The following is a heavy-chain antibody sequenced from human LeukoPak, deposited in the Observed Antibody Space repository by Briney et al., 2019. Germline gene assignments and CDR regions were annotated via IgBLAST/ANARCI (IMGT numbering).Heavy chain of an antibody. D-gene: IGHD3-10*01. CDR2: IYYSGST. V-gene: IGHV4-39*01. CDR3: ARSITMVRGVIADDLGWFDP. CDR1: GGSISSSSYY. Sequence: PSETLSLTCTVSGGSISSSSYYWGWIRQPPGKGLEWIGSIYYSGSTYYNPSLKSRVTISVDTSKNQFSLKLSSVTAADTAVYYCARSITMVRGVIADDLGWFDPWGQGTLVTVSS. J-gene: IGHJ5*02.